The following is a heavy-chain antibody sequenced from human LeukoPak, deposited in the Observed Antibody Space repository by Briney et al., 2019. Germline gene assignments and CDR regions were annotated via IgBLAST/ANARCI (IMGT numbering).Heavy chain of an antibody. CDR1: GGSISSYY. J-gene: IGHJ6*03. D-gene: IGHD4-11*01. CDR2: IYYSGST. CDR3: SRGKDSNYSYYYYYYYMDV. V-gene: IGHV4-59*01. Sequence: SETLSLTCTVSGGSISSYYWSWIRQPPGKGLEWIGYIYYSGSTNYNPSLKSRVTISVDTSKNQFSLKLSSVTAADTAVYYCSRGKDSNYSYYYYYYYMDVWGKGTTVTVSS.